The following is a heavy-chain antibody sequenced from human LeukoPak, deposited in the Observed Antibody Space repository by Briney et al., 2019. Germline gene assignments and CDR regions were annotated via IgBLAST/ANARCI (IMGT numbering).Heavy chain of an antibody. CDR3: ARGRPNGSVSYYNRWGSGDPSLDY. Sequence: ASVKVSCTASGYTFTSYDINWVRQATGQGLEWMGWMNPNSGNTGYAQKFQGRVTMTRNTSISTAYMELSSLRSEDTAVYYCARGRPNGSVSYYNRWGSGDPSLDYWGQGTLVTVSS. D-gene: IGHD3-10*01. CDR1: GYTFTSYD. CDR2: MNPNSGNT. J-gene: IGHJ4*02. V-gene: IGHV1-8*01.